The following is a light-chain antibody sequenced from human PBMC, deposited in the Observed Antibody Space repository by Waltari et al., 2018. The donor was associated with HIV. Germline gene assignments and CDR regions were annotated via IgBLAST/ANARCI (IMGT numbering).Light chain of an antibody. CDR2: DAS. CDR1: QDISDF. J-gene: IGKJ4*01. Sequence: DIQLTQSPSFLSASVGDRVTVACRASQDISDFLAWYQQKPGIAPRRLIYDASTLYTGVPSRFRGSGSGTEFTLTISSLQPEDFASYYCQQLHTFPLTFGGGTKV. V-gene: IGKV1-9*01. CDR3: QQLHTFPLT.